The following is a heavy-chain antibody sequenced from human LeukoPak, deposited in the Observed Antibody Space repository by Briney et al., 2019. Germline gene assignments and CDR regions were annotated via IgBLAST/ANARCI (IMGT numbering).Heavy chain of an antibody. D-gene: IGHD1-7*01. J-gene: IGHJ4*02. Sequence: PSETLSLTCTVSGGSISSSSYYWGWIRQPPGKGLEWIGSMYSSATTYYTPSLKGRVTIPVDTSKNQFSLKLSSVTAADTAVYYCARGEGTMGGPDFDYWGQGTLVTVSS. CDR2: MYSSATT. CDR1: GGSISSSSYY. CDR3: ARGEGTMGGPDFDY. V-gene: IGHV4-39*01.